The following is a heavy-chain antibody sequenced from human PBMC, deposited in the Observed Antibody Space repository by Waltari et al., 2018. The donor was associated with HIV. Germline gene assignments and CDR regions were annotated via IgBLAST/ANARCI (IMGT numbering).Heavy chain of an antibody. J-gene: IGHJ4*02. CDR3: VRGAPFDY. CDR1: GFTFSSFW. Sequence: EEQLVESGGGLVQPGGSLRLSCAASGFTFSSFWMPWVRQVPGKGLVWVSRINSDGSDTSTADSVKGRFTIFRDNARNTLYLQMHSLRAEDTALYYCVRGAPFDYWGQGALVAVSS. V-gene: IGHV3-74*01. CDR2: INSDGSDT.